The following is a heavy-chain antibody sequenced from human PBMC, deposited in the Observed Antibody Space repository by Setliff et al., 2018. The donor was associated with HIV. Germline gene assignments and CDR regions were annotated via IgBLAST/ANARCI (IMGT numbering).Heavy chain of an antibody. D-gene: IGHD7-27*01. CDR1: GRSFNGYY. Sequence: SETLSLTCAVYGRSFNGYYWNWIRQSPGKGLEWIGEINHSGGTNYNPSLKSRVTMSIDTSKNQFSLNVSSATAADTAVYYCARGWGHDGFDFWGQGTMVTVSS. V-gene: IGHV4-34*01. CDR3: ARGWGHDGFDF. CDR2: INHSGGT. J-gene: IGHJ3*01.